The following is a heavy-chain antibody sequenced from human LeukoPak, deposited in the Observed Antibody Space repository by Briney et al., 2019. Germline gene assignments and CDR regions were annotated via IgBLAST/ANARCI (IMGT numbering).Heavy chain of an antibody. Sequence: SETLSLTCTVSGGSISSYYWSWIRQPPGKGLEWIGYIYYSGSTNYKPSLKSRVTISVDTSKNQFSLKLSSVTAADTAVYYCARGGYYGSGNDFRFDPWGQGTLVPSPQ. CDR2: IYYSGST. D-gene: IGHD3-10*01. J-gene: IGHJ5*02. CDR1: GGSISSYY. CDR3: ARGGYYGSGNDFRFDP. V-gene: IGHV4-59*01.